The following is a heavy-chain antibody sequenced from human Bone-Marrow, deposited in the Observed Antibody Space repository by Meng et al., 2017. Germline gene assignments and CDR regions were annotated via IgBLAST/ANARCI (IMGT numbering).Heavy chain of an antibody. Sequence: GGSLRLSCAASGFTFSSYEMNWVRQAPGKGLEWVSYISSSGSTIYYADSVKGRFTISRDNAKNSLYLQMSSLRAEDTAVYYCARDSEEQYPLLWVYYYYGIDVWGQGTTVTVSS. J-gene: IGHJ6*02. CDR2: ISSSGSTI. CDR1: GFTFSSYE. CDR3: ARDSEEQYPLLWVYYYYGIDV. V-gene: IGHV3-48*03. D-gene: IGHD2-2*01.